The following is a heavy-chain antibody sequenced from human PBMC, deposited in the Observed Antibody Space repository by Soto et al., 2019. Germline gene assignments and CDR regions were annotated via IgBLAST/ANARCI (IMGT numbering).Heavy chain of an antibody. J-gene: IGHJ4*02. CDR3: AIYGSNSVYFDY. CDR2: IYYSGST. CDR1: GGSISSGDYY. D-gene: IGHD4-17*01. Sequence: QVQLQESGPGLVKPSQTLSLTCTVSGGSISSGDYYWSWIRQPPGKGLEWIGYIYYSGSTYYNPSLKSRVTRSVDTSKNHFSLKLSSVTAADTAVYCCAIYGSNSVYFDYWGQGTLVTVSS. V-gene: IGHV4-30-4*01.